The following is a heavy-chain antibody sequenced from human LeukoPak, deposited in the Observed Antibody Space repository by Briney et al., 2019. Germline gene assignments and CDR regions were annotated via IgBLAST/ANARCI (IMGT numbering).Heavy chain of an antibody. CDR3: ARGTLVVVAAMGVFDY. Sequence: SETLSLTCAVYGGSFSGYYWSWIRQPPGKGLEWIGEINHSGSTNYNPSLKSRVTISVDTSKNQFSPKLSSVTAADTAVYYCARGTLVVVAAMGVFDYWGQGTLVTVSS. CDR1: GGSFSGYY. V-gene: IGHV4-34*01. CDR2: INHSGST. J-gene: IGHJ4*02. D-gene: IGHD2-15*01.